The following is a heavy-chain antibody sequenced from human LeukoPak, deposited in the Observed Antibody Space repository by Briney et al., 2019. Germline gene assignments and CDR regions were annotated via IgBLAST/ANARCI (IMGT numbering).Heavy chain of an antibody. CDR2: IYYSGSS. J-gene: IGHJ5*02. Sequence: SETLSLTCTVSGVSNSSDYWSWIRLPPGKGLEWIGYIYYSGSSNYNPSLKSRVTMSVDTSKNQFSLKLTSVTAADTAVYYCARRLRQNLFDPWGQGTLVTVSS. D-gene: IGHD4-17*01. CDR1: GVSNSSDY. V-gene: IGHV4-59*08. CDR3: ARRLRQNLFDP.